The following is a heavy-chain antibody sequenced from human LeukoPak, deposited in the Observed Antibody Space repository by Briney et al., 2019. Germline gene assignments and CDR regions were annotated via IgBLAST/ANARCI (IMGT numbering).Heavy chain of an antibody. CDR3: ARDRVAFDI. Sequence: GGSLRPSCAASGFTFSSYAMHWVRQAPGKGLEWVAIISYDGSNKYYADSVKGRFTISRDNSKNTLYLQMNSLRAEDTAVYYCARDRVAFDIWGQGTMVTVSS. CDR2: ISYDGSNK. V-gene: IGHV3-30*04. CDR1: GFTFSSYA. J-gene: IGHJ3*02.